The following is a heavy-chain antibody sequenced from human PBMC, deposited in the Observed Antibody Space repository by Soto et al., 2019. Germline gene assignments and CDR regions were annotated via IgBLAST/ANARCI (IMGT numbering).Heavy chain of an antibody. CDR3: ARDRRVAAAGLFDY. CDR1: GGSISSYY. CDR2: IYYSGST. J-gene: IGHJ4*02. Sequence: SETLSLTCTVSGGSISSYYWSWIRQPPGKGLEWIGYIYYSGSTYYNPSLKSRVTISVDTSKNQFSLKLSSVTAADTAVYYCARDRRVAAAGLFDYWGQGTLVTVSS. V-gene: IGHV4-59*12. D-gene: IGHD6-13*01.